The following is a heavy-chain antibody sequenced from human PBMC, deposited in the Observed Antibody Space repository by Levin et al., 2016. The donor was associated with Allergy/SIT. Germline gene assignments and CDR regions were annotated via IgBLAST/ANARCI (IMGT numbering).Heavy chain of an antibody. V-gene: IGHV3-21*01. D-gene: IGHD5-24*01. Sequence: GESLKISCAASGFSVSQYAMHWVRQAPGKGLEWVSSISSSSSYIYYADSVKGRFTISRDNAKNSLYLQMNSLRAEDTAVYYCARATDGYNYYFDYWGQGTLVTVSS. CDR1: GFSVSQYA. CDR3: ARATDGYNYYFDY. CDR2: ISSSSSYI. J-gene: IGHJ4*02.